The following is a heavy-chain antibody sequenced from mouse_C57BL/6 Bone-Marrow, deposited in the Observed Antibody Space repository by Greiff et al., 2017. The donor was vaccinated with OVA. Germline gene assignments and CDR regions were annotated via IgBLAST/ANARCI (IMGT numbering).Heavy chain of an antibody. CDR1: GYTFTDYY. CDR3: ARSPSYYGSSEDWFAY. V-gene: IGHV1-26*01. D-gene: IGHD1-1*01. Sequence: EVQLQQSGPELVKPGASVKISCKASGYTFTDYYMNWVKQSHGKSLEWIGDINPNNGGTSYNQKLKGKATLTVDKSSSTAYMELRSLTSEDSAVYHCARSPSYYGSSEDWFAYWGQGTLVTVSA. J-gene: IGHJ3*01. CDR2: INPNNGGT.